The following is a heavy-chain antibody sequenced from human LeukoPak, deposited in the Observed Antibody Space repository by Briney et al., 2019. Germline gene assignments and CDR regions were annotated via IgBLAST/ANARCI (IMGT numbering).Heavy chain of an antibody. D-gene: IGHD3-16*02. Sequence: GGSLRLSCAASGFTFDDYGMSWVRQAPGKGLEWVSGINWNGGSTGYADSVKGRFTISRDNAKNSLYLQMNSLRAEGTALYYCARVQYYDYVWGSYRYIYFDYWGQGTLVTVSS. CDR2: INWNGGST. CDR1: GFTFDDYG. J-gene: IGHJ4*02. CDR3: ARVQYYDYVWGSYRYIYFDY. V-gene: IGHV3-20*04.